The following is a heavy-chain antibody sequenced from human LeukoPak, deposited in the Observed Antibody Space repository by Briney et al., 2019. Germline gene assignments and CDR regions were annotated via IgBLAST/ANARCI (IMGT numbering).Heavy chain of an antibody. CDR2: ISGSGGST. Sequence: GGSLRLSCAASGFTFSSYAMSWVRQAPGKGLEWVSGISGSGGSTYYADSVKGRFTVSRDNSKNTLYLQMNSLRAEDTAVYYRAHEDSSGFLDYWGQGTLGTVSS. V-gene: IGHV3-23*01. CDR3: AHEDSSGFLDY. D-gene: IGHD3-22*01. CDR1: GFTFSSYA. J-gene: IGHJ4*02.